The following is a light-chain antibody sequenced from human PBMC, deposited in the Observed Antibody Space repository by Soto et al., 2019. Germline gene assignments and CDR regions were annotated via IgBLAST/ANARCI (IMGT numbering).Light chain of an antibody. CDR3: GTWDSSLSAVV. Sequence: QSVLTQPPSVSAAPGQKVTISCSGSSSNIGNNYVSWYQQLPGTAPKLLIYDNNKRPSGIPDRFSGSKSGTSATLGITGLQTGDAAAYYCGTWDSSLSAVVFGGGTTLTVL. CDR2: DNN. J-gene: IGLJ2*01. CDR1: SSNIGNNY. V-gene: IGLV1-51*01.